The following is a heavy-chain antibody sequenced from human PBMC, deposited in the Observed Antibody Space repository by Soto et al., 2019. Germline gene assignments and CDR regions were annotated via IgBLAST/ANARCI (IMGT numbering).Heavy chain of an antibody. D-gene: IGHD1-26*01. V-gene: IGHV3-21*01. Sequence: EVQLVESGGGLVKPGGSLRLSCAASGFTFSSYSMNWVRQAPGKGLEWVSSISSSSSYIYYADSVKGRFTITRDNAKNSLYLQMNSLRAEDTAVYYCARNGGSDAFDIWGQGTMVTVSS. CDR2: ISSSSSYI. CDR3: ARNGGSDAFDI. J-gene: IGHJ3*02. CDR1: GFTFSSYS.